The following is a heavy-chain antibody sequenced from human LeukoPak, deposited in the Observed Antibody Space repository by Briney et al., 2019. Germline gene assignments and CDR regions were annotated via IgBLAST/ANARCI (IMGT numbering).Heavy chain of an antibody. CDR2: ISAYNGNT. CDR3: ARPRAAAETDAFDI. Sequence: GASVKVSCKASGYTFTSYGISWVRQAPGQGLEWMGWISAYNGNTNYAQKLQGRVTMTTDTSTSTAYMELRSLRSDDTAVYYCARPRAAAETDAFDIWGQGTMVTVSS. J-gene: IGHJ3*02. D-gene: IGHD6-13*01. CDR1: GYTFTSYG. V-gene: IGHV1-18*04.